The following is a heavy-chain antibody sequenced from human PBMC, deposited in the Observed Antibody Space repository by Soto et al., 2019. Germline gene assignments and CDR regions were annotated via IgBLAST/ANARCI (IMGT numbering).Heavy chain of an antibody. CDR2: IYPGDSDT. V-gene: IGHV5-51*01. CDR3: ASDTNHYSDSSGYYYAKDFDI. D-gene: IGHD3-22*01. Sequence: PGESLKISCKGSGYSFTSYWIGWVRQMPGKGLEWMGIIYPGDSDTRYSPSFQGQVTISADKSISTAYLQWSSLKASDTAMYYCASDTNHYSDSSGYYYAKDFDIWHPGTMVTVSS. CDR1: GYSFTSYW. J-gene: IGHJ3*02.